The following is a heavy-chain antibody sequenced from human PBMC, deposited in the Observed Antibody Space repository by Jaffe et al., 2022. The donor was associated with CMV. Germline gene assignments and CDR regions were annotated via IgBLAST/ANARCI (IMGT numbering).Heavy chain of an antibody. V-gene: IGHV3-11*06. J-gene: IGHJ3*02. CDR1: GFTFSDYY. Sequence: QVQLVESGGGLVKPGGSLRLSCAASGFTFSDYYMSWIRQAPGKGLEWVSYISSSSSYTNYADSVKGRFTISRDNAKNSLYLQMNSLRAEDTAVYYCASNGALTFGGATAAFDIWGQGTMVTVSS. CDR3: ASNGALTFGGATAAFDI. D-gene: IGHD3-16*01. CDR2: ISSSSSYT.